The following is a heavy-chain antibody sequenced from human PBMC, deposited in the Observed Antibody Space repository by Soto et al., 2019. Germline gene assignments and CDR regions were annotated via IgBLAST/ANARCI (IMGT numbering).Heavy chain of an antibody. CDR3: ARSFDP. Sequence: QVQLQESGPGLVKPSQTLSLTCTVSGGSISSGGYYWSWIRQHPGKGLEWIGDIYYSGSTYYNPSLRSRVTLAVDTSKNQVSLKLGFVSAADTAVFYCARSFDPWGQGTLVTVSA. CDR1: GGSISSGGYY. V-gene: IGHV4-31*03. CDR2: IYYSGST. J-gene: IGHJ5*02.